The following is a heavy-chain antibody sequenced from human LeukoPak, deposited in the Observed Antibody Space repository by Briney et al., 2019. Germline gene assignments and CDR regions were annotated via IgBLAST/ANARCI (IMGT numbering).Heavy chain of an antibody. CDR3: ARYHQPSGPNWLDR. CDR2: IYTSGST. V-gene: IGHV4-4*07. Sequence: SETLSLTCTVSGGSMSSYSWSWIRQPGGKGLEWIGRIYTSGSTNYNPSLKSRVTISVDTSKNQFSLSLSSVTAADTAVYYCARYHQPSGPNWLDRWGQGTLVTVSS. CDR1: GGSMSSYS. D-gene: IGHD2-15*01. J-gene: IGHJ5*02.